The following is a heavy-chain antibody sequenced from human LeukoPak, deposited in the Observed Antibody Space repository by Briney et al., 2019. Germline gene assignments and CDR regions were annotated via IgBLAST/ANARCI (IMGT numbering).Heavy chain of an antibody. Sequence: SETLSLTCTVSGGSISSSSYYWSRIRQPPRKGLEWIGEINHSGSTNYNPSLKSRVTISVDTSKNQFSLELSSVTAADTAVYYCARGKGGYYLGYFDYWGQGTLVTVSS. CDR2: INHSGST. V-gene: IGHV4-39*07. D-gene: IGHD3-22*01. CDR3: ARGKGGYYLGYFDY. J-gene: IGHJ4*02. CDR1: GGSISSSSYY.